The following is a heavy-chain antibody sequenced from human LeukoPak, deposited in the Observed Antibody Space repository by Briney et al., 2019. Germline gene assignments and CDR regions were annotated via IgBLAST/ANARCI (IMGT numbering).Heavy chain of an antibody. D-gene: IGHD2-15*01. Sequence: GASVKVSCKASGGTFSSYAISWVRQAPGQGLEWMGGIIPILGTANYAQKFQGRVTITTDESTSTAYMELSSLRSEDTAVYYCATPKDCSGGSCPFDYWGQGTLVTVSS. V-gene: IGHV1-69*05. CDR2: IIPILGTA. CDR3: ATPKDCSGGSCPFDY. J-gene: IGHJ4*02. CDR1: GGTFSSYA.